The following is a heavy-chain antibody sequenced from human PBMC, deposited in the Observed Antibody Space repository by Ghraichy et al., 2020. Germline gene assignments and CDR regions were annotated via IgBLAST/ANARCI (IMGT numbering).Heavy chain of an antibody. Sequence: SETLSLICSVSGDSIITSYWSWIRQPAGKGLEWIGRIYSSGSTNYNPSLKSRVTMSLDASKNEFSLRLRSVTAADTAVYYCVRDGWKQYDDDWFFDLWGRGTLVTVSS. V-gene: IGHV4-4*07. J-gene: IGHJ2*01. CDR2: IYSSGST. CDR3: VRDGWKQYDDDWFFDL. D-gene: IGHD3-16*01. CDR1: GDSIITSY.